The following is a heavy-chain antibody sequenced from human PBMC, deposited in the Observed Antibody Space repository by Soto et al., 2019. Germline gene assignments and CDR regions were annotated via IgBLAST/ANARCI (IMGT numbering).Heavy chain of an antibody. CDR2: SYYSGSS. J-gene: IGHJ4*02. V-gene: IGHV4-31*02. CDR1: GGSVYIEGYD. D-gene: IGHD4-4*01. Sequence: SESLSLARTVSGGSVYIEGYDWSWIRQNPGKGLEWIGYSYYSGSSYYNPSVKSRVTISVDTSKNQFPLKLSSVTAADTAVYYCARSGGDYSNYPSDYWGQGTLVTVSS. CDR3: ARSGGDYSNYPSDY.